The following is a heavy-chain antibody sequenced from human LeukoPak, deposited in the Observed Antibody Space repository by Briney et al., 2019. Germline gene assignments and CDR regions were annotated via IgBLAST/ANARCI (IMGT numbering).Heavy chain of an antibody. CDR1: GFSFNNYA. CDR3: ARDSYLVYSGSFIEQSYCFDF. J-gene: IGHJ4*02. D-gene: IGHD1-26*01. V-gene: IGHV3-30*01. CDR2: ISHDETSK. Sequence: PGGSLRLSCTASGFSFNNYAMHWVRQAPGKGLEWVAIISHDETSKYYADSVKGRFTISRDNSKNMVYLLMNSLRPEDTAVYYCARDSYLVYSGSFIEQSYCFDFWGQGALVTVSS.